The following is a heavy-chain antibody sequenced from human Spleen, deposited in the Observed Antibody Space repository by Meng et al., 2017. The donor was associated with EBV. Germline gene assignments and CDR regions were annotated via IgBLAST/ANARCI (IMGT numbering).Heavy chain of an antibody. CDR3: ARDRSEMAGSWGGY. Sequence: LWESVAGVEKPGASVTVSCKASGYTFIHYGINWVRQAPGQGLEWMGWVSPYNGYTSYAQNLKGRVTMTTDTSTNTAYMTLRSLRSDDTAVYYCARDRSEMAGSWGGYWGQGSLVTVSS. D-gene: IGHD5-24*01. CDR1: GYTFIHYG. V-gene: IGHV1-18*01. J-gene: IGHJ4*01. CDR2: VSPYNGYT.